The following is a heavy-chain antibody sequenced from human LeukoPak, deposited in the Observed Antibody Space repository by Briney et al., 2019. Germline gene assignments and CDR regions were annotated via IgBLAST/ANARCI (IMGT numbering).Heavy chain of an antibody. V-gene: IGHV6-1*01. Sequence: SQTLSLTCAISGDSVSSNSAAWNWIRQSRSRGLEWLGRTYYRSKWYNDYAVSVKSRITINADTSRNQISLQLNSVTPEDTAAYYCARASGSYDYWGQGTLVTVSS. CDR2: TYYRSKWYN. D-gene: IGHD1-26*01. CDR3: ARASGSYDY. CDR1: GDSVSSNSAA. J-gene: IGHJ4*02.